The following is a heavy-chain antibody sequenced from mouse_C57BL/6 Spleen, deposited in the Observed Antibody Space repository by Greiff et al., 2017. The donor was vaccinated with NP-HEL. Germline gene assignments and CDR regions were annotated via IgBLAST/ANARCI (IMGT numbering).Heavy chain of an antibody. D-gene: IGHD1-1*01. J-gene: IGHJ1*03. V-gene: IGHV1-72*01. CDR1: GYTFTSYW. CDR2: IDPNSGGT. Sequence: QVQLQQPGAELVKPGASVKLSCKASGYTFTSYWMHWVKLRPGRGLGWIGRIDPNSGGTKYNEKFKSKATLTVDKPSSTAYMQLSSLTSEDSAVYYCAEYGSSSYWYFDVWGTGTTVTVSS. CDR3: AEYGSSSYWYFDV.